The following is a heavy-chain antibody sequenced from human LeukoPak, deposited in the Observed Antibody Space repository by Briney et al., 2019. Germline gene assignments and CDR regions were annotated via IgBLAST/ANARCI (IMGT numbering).Heavy chain of an antibody. CDR3: ARDLGGGWYFN. Sequence: QPGGSLLLSCAASGFTFSSYWMHWVRQVPGKGLVWVSHINSDGSSTNYADSVKSRFTISRDNAKNTLYLQMNSLRAEDTAVYYCARDLGGGWYFNWGQGTLVTLSS. CDR2: INSDGSST. V-gene: IGHV3-74*01. J-gene: IGHJ4*02. D-gene: IGHD2-15*01. CDR1: GFTFSSYW.